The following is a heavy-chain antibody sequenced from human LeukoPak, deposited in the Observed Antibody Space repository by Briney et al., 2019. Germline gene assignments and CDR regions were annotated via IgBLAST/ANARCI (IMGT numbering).Heavy chain of an antibody. Sequence: ASVKVSCKASGYTFTSYDINWVRQATGQGLEWMGWMNPNSGNTGYAQKFQGRVTMTRNTSVSTAYMELSSLRSEDTAVYYCARELGSSSSLDYWGQGTLVTVSS. J-gene: IGHJ4*02. D-gene: IGHD6-6*01. CDR3: ARELGSSSSLDY. V-gene: IGHV1-8*01. CDR2: MNPNSGNT. CDR1: GYTFTSYD.